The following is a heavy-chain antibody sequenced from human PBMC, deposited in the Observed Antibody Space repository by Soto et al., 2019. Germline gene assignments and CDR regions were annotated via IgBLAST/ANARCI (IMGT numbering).Heavy chain of an antibody. CDR1: GGSISSGGYY. CDR2: IYYSGST. CDR3: ARVQANTAMVLFDY. J-gene: IGHJ4*02. Sequence: QVQLQESGPGLVKPSQTLSLTCTVSGGSISSGGYYWSWIRQHPGKGLEWNGYIYYSGSTYYNPSLKSRVTISVDTSKNQFSLKLSSVTAADTAVYYCARVQANTAMVLFDYWGQGTLVTVSS. D-gene: IGHD5-18*01. V-gene: IGHV4-31*03.